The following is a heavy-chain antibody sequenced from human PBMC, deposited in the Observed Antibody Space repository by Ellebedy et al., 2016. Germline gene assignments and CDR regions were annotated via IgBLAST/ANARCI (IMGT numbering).Heavy chain of an antibody. CDR1: GFTFSDYY. CDR3: ARHNSYYYYMDV. J-gene: IGHJ6*03. CDR2: ISSSSSYT. V-gene: IGHV3-11*03. Sequence: GGSLRLXXSASGFTFSDYYMSWIRQAPGKGLEWVSYISSSSSYTNYADSVKGRFTISRDNAKNSLYLQMNSLRAEDTAVYFCARHNSYYYYMDVWGKGTTVTVSS.